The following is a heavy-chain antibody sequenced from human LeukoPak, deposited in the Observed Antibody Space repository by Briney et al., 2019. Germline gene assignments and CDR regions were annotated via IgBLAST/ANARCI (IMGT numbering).Heavy chain of an antibody. V-gene: IGHV1-69*13. J-gene: IGHJ3*02. CDR1: GGTFSSYA. CDR2: IIPIFGTA. Sequence: SVNVSCKASGGTFSSYAISWVRQAPGQGLEWMGGIIPIFGTANYAQKFQGRVTITADESTSTAYMELSSLRSEDTAVYYCARDLPGYDAFDIWGQGTMVTVSS. CDR3: ARDLPGYDAFDI. D-gene: IGHD6-13*01.